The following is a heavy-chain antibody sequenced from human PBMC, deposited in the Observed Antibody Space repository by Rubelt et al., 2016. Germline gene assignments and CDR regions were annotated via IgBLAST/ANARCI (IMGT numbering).Heavy chain of an antibody. V-gene: IGHV3-23*01. Sequence: DVQLLESGGGLVQPGGSLRLSCAASGFTFSTYAMTWVRQAPGKGLEWVSAISVGGDNTYYADPVKGRFTISRDNFKSTLYRQMDSLRAEDTAVYYCAKAIKIGAVPAAIGLGMDVWGQGTTVTVSS. CDR1: GFTFSTYA. D-gene: IGHD2-2*01. CDR2: ISVGGDNT. J-gene: IGHJ6*02. CDR3: AKAIKIGAVPAAIGLGMDV.